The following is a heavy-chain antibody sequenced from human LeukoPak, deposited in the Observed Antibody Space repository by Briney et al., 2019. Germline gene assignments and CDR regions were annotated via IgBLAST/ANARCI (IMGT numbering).Heavy chain of an antibody. CDR2: IDSDGSSS. J-gene: IGHJ3*02. CDR3: ARLSEYAFDI. Sequence: PGGSLRLSCAASGFTFSNYWMHWVRQAPGKGLVWVSRIDSDGSSSNYADSVKGRFTISRDNAKNTLYLQMNSLRAEDTAVYYCARLSEYAFDIWGQGTMVTVSS. V-gene: IGHV3-74*01. D-gene: IGHD2/OR15-2a*01. CDR1: GFTFSNYW.